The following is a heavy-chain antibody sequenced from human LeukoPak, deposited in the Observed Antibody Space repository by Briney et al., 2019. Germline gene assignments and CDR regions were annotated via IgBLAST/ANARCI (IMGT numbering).Heavy chain of an antibody. CDR3: AKDLRSSGWYDFDI. CDR2: INKSGGSA. V-gene: IGHV3-23*01. J-gene: IGHJ3*02. D-gene: IGHD6-19*01. CDR1: GFTFSSYS. Sequence: PGGSLRLSCAASGFTFSSYSMNWVRQAPGKGLEWVSVINKSGGSAYYADSVKGRFTISRDNSKNTLYLQMNTLRAEDTALYYCAKDLRSSGWYDFDIWGQGTMVTVSS.